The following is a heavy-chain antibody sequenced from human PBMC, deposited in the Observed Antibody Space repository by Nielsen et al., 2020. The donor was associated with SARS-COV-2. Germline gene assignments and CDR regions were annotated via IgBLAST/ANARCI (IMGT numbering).Heavy chain of an antibody. J-gene: IGHJ3*01. V-gene: IGHV3-7*01. CDR3: ARDWSRAFDV. CDR1: GFTFSSLW. CDR2: IKPDGSEK. Sequence: GESLKISCAASGFTFSSLWMSWVRQVPGKGLEWVADIKPDGSEKFYVDSVKGRFTISRDNAKNSMSRQMNSLRVEDTGVYYCARDWSRAFDVWGQGTTVTVSS.